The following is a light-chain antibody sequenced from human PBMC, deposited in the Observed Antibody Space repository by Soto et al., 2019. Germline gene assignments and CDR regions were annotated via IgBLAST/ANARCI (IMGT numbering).Light chain of an antibody. CDR3: TSFAGLNNFVV. J-gene: IGLJ2*01. CDR2: EVN. Sequence: QSVLTQPPSASGSPGQSVTISCTGTSSDVGGYNYVSWYQQHPGKAPKLMIFEVNIRPSGVPDSFSGSKTGNTASLTVSGLQTEDEADYYCTSFAGLNNFVVFGGGTKLTVL. V-gene: IGLV2-8*01. CDR1: SSDVGGYNY.